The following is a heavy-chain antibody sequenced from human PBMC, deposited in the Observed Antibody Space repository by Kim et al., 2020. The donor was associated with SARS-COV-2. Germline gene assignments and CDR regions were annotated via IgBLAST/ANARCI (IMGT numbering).Heavy chain of an antibody. CDR2: ISGVDT. D-gene: IGHD6-19*01. V-gene: IGHV3-23*01. J-gene: IGHJ6*02. CDR3: AKIERGYGSGWAGGGMDV. Sequence: GGSLRLSCAASGFILKKYAMTWVRQAPGKELEWVSAISGVDTYYADSVKGRFTISRDNSLYLQMNSLRAEDTAVYYCAKIERGYGSGWAGGGMDVWGQGTTVNVSS. CDR1: GFILKKYA.